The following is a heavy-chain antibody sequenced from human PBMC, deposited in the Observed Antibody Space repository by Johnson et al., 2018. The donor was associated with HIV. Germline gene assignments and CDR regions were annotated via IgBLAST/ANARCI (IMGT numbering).Heavy chain of an antibody. CDR2: IKQDGSEK. Sequence: VQLVESGGGLVQPGGSLRLSCAVSGFTFSNYWMSWVRQAPGKGLEWVANIKQDGSEKYYVASVKGRFTISRDNVRNSVYLQMNSLRAEDTAVYYCARDRGPSVAAVVFDAFDIWGQGTMVTVSS. CDR3: ARDRGPSVAAVVFDAFDI. CDR1: GFTFSNYW. J-gene: IGHJ3*02. D-gene: IGHD6-13*01. V-gene: IGHV3-7*05.